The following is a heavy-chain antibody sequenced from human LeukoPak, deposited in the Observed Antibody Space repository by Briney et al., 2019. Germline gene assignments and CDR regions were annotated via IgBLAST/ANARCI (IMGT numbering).Heavy chain of an antibody. CDR2: ISGSGGST. Sequence: SGGSLRLSCAASGFTFSSYAMSWVRQAPGKGLGWVSAISGSGGSTYYADSVKGRFTISRDNSKNTLYLQMNSLRAEDTAVYYCAKAPRGRWFGEQGPWFDPWGQGTLVTVSS. CDR1: GFTFSSYA. J-gene: IGHJ5*02. D-gene: IGHD3-10*01. V-gene: IGHV3-23*01. CDR3: AKAPRGRWFGEQGPWFDP.